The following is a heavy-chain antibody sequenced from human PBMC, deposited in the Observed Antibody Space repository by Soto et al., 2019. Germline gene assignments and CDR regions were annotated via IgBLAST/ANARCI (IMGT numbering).Heavy chain of an antibody. J-gene: IGHJ5*02. CDR2: IYYSGST. CDR3: ARVEDRLVTTNNWFDP. D-gene: IGHD5-18*01. V-gene: IGHV4-59*01. CDR1: GGSISSYY. Sequence: SETLSLTCTVSGGSISSYYWSWIRQPPGKGLEWIGYIYYSGSTNYNPSLKSRVTISVDTSKNQFSLKLSSVTAADTAVYYCARVEDRLVTTNNWFDPWGQGTLVTVSS.